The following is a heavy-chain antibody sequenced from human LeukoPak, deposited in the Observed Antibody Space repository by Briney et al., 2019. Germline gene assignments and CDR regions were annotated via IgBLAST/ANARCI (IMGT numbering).Heavy chain of an antibody. CDR2: IYCDTT. Sequence: AGSLSLSCTVSGFTVSSNSMSWLRQAPGKGLEWVSFIYCDTTHYSDSGKGRFTISRDNSKNTQYLQMNSLRAEDTAVYYRARRAGAYSHPYDYWGQGTLVTVSS. CDR1: GFTVSSNS. D-gene: IGHD4/OR15-4a*01. J-gene: IGHJ4*02. V-gene: IGHV3-53*01. CDR3: ARRAGAYSHPYDY.